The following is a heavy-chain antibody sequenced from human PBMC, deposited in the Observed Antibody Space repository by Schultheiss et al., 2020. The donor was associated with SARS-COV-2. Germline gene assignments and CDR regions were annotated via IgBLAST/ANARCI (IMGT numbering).Heavy chain of an antibody. CDR1: GYTFTSYD. J-gene: IGHJ6*02. V-gene: IGHV1-69*13. CDR2: IIPIFGTT. Sequence: SVKVSCKASGYTFTSYDISWVRQAPGQGLEWMGGIIPIFGTTNYAQKFQDRVTITADGSTSTAYIELSSLRSEDTAVYYCARDKEYTYGYDYYYGMDVWGQGTTVTVSS. CDR3: ARDKEYTYGYDYYYGMDV. D-gene: IGHD5-18*01.